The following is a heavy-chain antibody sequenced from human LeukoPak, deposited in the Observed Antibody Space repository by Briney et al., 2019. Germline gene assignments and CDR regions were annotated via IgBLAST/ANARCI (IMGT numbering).Heavy chain of an antibody. CDR3: AKDQGAEPRWCFDL. J-gene: IGHJ2*01. CDR1: GFTFSSYS. V-gene: IGHV3-21*04. CDR2: ISSSSSYI. Sequence: SGGSLRLSCAASGFTFSSYSMNWVRQAPGKGLEWVSSISSSSSYIYYADSVKGRFTISRDNAKNSLYLQMNSLRAEDMALYYCAKDQGAEPRWCFDLWGRGTLVTVSS. D-gene: IGHD4/OR15-4a*01.